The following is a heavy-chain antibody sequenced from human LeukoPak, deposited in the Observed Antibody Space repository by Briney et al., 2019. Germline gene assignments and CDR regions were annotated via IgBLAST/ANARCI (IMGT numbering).Heavy chain of an antibody. CDR3: ARVVMKAFYYYYMDV. Sequence: ASVKVSCKASGYTFSDYDVNWVRQAPGQGLEWMGWMNPTSGDTGYAQKFQGRVTMTRSMSRNTASMELSRLRSEDTAVYFCARVVMKAFYYYYMDVWGKGTT. V-gene: IGHV1-8*01. CDR1: GYTFSDYD. J-gene: IGHJ6*03. CDR2: MNPTSGDT. D-gene: IGHD2-21*01.